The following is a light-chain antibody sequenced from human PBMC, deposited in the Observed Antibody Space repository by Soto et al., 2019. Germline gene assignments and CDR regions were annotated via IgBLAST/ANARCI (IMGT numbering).Light chain of an antibody. Sequence: IVLTQSPGTLSLSPGERATLSCRASHSIGDYLAWYQHRPAQAPRLLIYDASKRATGIPARFNGSGSGTDFTLTITSLEPEDFAVYYCQQRSSWLTFGGGTKVDMK. CDR3: QQRSSWLT. CDR2: DAS. CDR1: HSIGDY. J-gene: IGKJ4*01. V-gene: IGKV3-11*01.